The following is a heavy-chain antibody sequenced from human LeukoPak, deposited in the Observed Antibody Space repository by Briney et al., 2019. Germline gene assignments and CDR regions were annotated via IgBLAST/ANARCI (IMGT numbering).Heavy chain of an antibody. J-gene: IGHJ5*02. CDR1: GYTFTSYG. Sequence: ASVKVSCKASGYTFTSYGISWVRQAPGQGLEWMGWISAYNGNTNYAQKLQGRVTMTTDTSTSTAYMELRSLRSDDTAVYYCATAGLAAADNWFDPWGQGTLVTVSS. D-gene: IGHD6-13*01. CDR2: ISAYNGNT. CDR3: ATAGLAAADNWFDP. V-gene: IGHV1-18*01.